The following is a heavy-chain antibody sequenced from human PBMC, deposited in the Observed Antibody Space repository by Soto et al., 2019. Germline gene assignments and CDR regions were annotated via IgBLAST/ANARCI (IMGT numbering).Heavy chain of an antibody. CDR3: ARDVCSGTNYFDY. Sequence: PSATLSLTCTVSGGSISYYYWSWIRQPPGKGLEWIGYVYYSGSTNYNPSLKSRVTISVDTYKNQFSLKLSYGNAADKALYYCARDVCSGTNYFDYWGQGTLVTV. CDR2: VYYSGST. D-gene: IGHD3-10*02. V-gene: IGHV4-59*01. CDR1: GGSISYYY. J-gene: IGHJ4*02.